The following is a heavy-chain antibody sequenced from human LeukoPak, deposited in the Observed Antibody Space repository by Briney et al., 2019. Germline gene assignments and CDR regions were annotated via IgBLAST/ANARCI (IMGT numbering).Heavy chain of an antibody. CDR2: INAGNGNT. CDR1: GGTFSSYA. CDR3: ARAGPNYYDSSGYLEAFDI. V-gene: IGHV1-3*01. J-gene: IGHJ3*02. Sequence: ASVKVSCKASGGTFSSYAISWVRQAPGQGLEWMGWINAGNGNTKYSQKFQGRVTITRDTSASTAYMELSSLRSEDTAVYYCARAGPNYYDSSGYLEAFDIWGQGTMVTVSS. D-gene: IGHD3-22*01.